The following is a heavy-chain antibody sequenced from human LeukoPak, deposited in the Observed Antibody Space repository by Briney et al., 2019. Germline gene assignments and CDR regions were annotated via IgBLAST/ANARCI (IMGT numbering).Heavy chain of an antibody. D-gene: IGHD6-19*01. CDR1: GYTFTGYY. Sequence: ASVTVSCKASGYTFTGYYMHWVRQAPGQGLEWMGWINPNSGGTNYAQKFQGRVTMTRDTSISTAYMELSRLRSDDTAVYYCARGYQYSTGWYYFDYWGQGTLVTVSS. CDR2: INPNSGGT. CDR3: ARGYQYSTGWYYFDY. V-gene: IGHV1-2*02. J-gene: IGHJ4*02.